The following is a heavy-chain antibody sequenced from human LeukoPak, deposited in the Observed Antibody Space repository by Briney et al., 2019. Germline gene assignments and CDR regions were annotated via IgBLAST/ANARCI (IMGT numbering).Heavy chain of an antibody. D-gene: IGHD3-22*01. J-gene: IGHJ4*02. V-gene: IGHV3-74*01. CDR3: AREGYYYDSSGYYFDY. Sequence: GGSLRLSCAASGFTFSSYWMHWVRQAPGKGLVWFSRINSDGSSTSYADSVKGRFTISRDNAKNTLYLQMNSLRAEDTAVYYCAREGYYYDSSGYYFDYWGQGTLVTVSS. CDR2: INSDGSST. CDR1: GFTFSSYW.